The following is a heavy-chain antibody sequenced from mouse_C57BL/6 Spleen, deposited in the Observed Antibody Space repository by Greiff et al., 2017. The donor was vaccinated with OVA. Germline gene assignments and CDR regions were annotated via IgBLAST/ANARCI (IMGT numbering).Heavy chain of an antibody. CDR3: TTSDSSGYYFDY. J-gene: IGHJ2*01. Sequence: EVQLQQSGAELVRPGASVKLSCTASGFNIKDYYMHWVKQRPEQGLEWIGRIDPEDGDTEYAPKFQGKATMTADTSSNTAYLQLSSLTSEDTAVYYCTTSDSSGYYFDYWGQGTTLTVSS. V-gene: IGHV14-1*01. D-gene: IGHD3-2*02. CDR2: IDPEDGDT. CDR1: GFNIKDYY.